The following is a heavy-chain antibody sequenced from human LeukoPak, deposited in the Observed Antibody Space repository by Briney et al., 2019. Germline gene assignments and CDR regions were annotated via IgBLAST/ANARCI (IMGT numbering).Heavy chain of an antibody. D-gene: IGHD6-19*01. V-gene: IGHV4-39*07. CDR3: ARDNYQWLGIYYYYYMDV. Sequence: SETLSLTCTVSGGSISSSSYYWGWIRQPPGKGLEWIGSIYYSGSTYYNPSLKSRVTISVDTSKNQFSLKLSSVTAADTAVYYCARDNYQWLGIYYYYYMDVWGKGTTVTVSS. J-gene: IGHJ6*03. CDR2: IYYSGST. CDR1: GGSISSSSYY.